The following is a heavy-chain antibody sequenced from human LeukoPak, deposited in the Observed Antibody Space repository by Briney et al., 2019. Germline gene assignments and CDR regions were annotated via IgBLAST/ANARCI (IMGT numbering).Heavy chain of an antibody. Sequence: PGGSLRLSCAASGFTVSSNYMSWVRQAPGKGLEWVSVIYSGGSTYYADSVKGRFTISRDNSKNTLYLQMNSLRAEDTAVYCCARGDYYDSSGYYPFDYWGQGTLVTVSS. J-gene: IGHJ4*02. D-gene: IGHD3-22*01. CDR1: GFTVSSNY. CDR2: IYSGGST. V-gene: IGHV3-66*02. CDR3: ARGDYYDSSGYYPFDY.